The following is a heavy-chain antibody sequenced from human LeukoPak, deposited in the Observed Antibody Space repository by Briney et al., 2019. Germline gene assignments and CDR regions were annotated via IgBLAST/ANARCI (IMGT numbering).Heavy chain of an antibody. CDR2: ISSSGSTI. Sequence: GGSLRLSCAASGFTFSSYEMNWVRQAPGKGLEWVSYISSSGSTIYYADSVKGRFTISRDNAKNSLYLQMNSLRAEDTAVYYCARDATGSGSYYNGFDYWGQGTLVTVSS. CDR3: ARDATGSGSYYNGFDY. D-gene: IGHD3-10*01. J-gene: IGHJ4*02. V-gene: IGHV3-48*03. CDR1: GFTFSSYE.